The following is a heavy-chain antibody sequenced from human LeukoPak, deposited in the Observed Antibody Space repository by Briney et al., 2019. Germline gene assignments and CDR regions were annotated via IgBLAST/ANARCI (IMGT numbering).Heavy chain of an antibody. J-gene: IGHJ4*02. CDR2: IYYSGTT. V-gene: IGHV4-39*07. CDR1: GGSISSSSFY. Sequence: PETLSLTCTVSGGSISSSSFYWAAIRQPPGKGLEWIGSIYYSGTTYYNPSLKSRVTISVDTSKNQFSLKLSSVTAADTAVYYCARLVYYYDSSGYYLYYFDYWGQGTLVTVSS. CDR3: ARLVYYYDSSGYYLYYFDY. D-gene: IGHD3-22*01.